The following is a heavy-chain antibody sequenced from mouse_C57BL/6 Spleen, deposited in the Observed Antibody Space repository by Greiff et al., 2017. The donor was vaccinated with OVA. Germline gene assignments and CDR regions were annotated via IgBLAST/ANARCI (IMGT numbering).Heavy chain of an antibody. CDR1: GYTFTDYY. V-gene: IGHV1-26*01. D-gene: IGHD2-2*01. CDR2: INPNNGGT. J-gene: IGHJ1*03. Sequence: EVQLQQSGPELVKPGASVKISCKASGYTFTDYYMNWVKQSHGKSLEWIGDINPNNGGTSYNQKFKGKATLTVDKSSSTAYMELRSLTSEDSAVYYCARSRIYYGYDWYFDVWGTGTTVTVSS. CDR3: ARSRIYYGYDWYFDV.